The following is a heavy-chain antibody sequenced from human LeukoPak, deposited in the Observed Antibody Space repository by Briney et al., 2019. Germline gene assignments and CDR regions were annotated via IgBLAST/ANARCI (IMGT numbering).Heavy chain of an antibody. CDR2: INPNSGGT. CDR3: ARVIAAVNWFDP. Sequence: ASVKVSCKASGYTFTGYYMQWVRQAPGQGLEWMGWINPNSGGTNYAQKFQGRVTMTRDTSISTAYMELSRLRSDDTAVYYCARVIAAVNWFDPWGQGTLVTVSS. V-gene: IGHV1-2*02. D-gene: IGHD6-13*01. CDR1: GYTFTGYY. J-gene: IGHJ5*02.